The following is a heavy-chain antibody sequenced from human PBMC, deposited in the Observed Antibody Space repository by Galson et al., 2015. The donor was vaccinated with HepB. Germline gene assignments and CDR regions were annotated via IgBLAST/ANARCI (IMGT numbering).Heavy chain of an antibody. CDR3: ANGYTSAWSEN. Sequence: SVKVSCKASGYIFTTYVINWVRQAPGQGLEWMGWISPHSGVTKFAQKFQDRVTVTTDTPTSTAYMELRSLNYDDTAVYYCANGYTSAWSENWGQGTLVTVSS. CDR2: ISPHSGVT. J-gene: IGHJ4*02. CDR1: GYIFTTYV. D-gene: IGHD6-19*01. V-gene: IGHV1-18*01.